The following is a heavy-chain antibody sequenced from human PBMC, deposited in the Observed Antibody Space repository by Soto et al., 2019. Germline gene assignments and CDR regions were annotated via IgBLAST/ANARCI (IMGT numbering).Heavy chain of an antibody. CDR3: ALLEGGPQGNFDY. CDR1: GFEFSNYA. CDR2: VASDGGNK. Sequence: QVRLVESGGGVVQPGGSLRLSCAASGFEFSNYAMHWVRQAPGKGLEWVALVASDGGNKYYGDGVKGRFTISRDNSKSTLDLQMNSLRAEDTAVYFCALLEGGPQGNFDYWGQGILVTVSS. V-gene: IGHV3-30*03. J-gene: IGHJ4*02. D-gene: IGHD3-10*01.